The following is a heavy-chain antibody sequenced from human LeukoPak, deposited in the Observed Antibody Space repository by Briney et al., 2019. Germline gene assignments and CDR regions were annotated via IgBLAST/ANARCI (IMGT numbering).Heavy chain of an antibody. CDR2: ISWNSDYI. D-gene: IGHD4/OR15-4a*01. V-gene: IGHV3-9*01. J-gene: IGHJ1*01. CDR1: GFTFDDYA. Sequence: PGGSLRLSCAASGFTFDDYAMHWVRQAAGKGLEWVSGISWNSDYIDYADSVKGLFTISRDNANNSLYLQMNSLRAEDTAFYYCATEDDYGDYAVYVQHWGQGTLVTVSS. CDR3: ATEDDYGDYAVYVQH.